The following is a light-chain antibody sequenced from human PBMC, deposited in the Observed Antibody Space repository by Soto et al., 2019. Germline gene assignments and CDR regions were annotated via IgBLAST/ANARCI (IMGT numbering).Light chain of an antibody. CDR1: SSDVGGYNY. J-gene: IGLJ1*01. CDR3: SSYTSSSTLYV. V-gene: IGLV2-14*01. CDR2: DVS. Sequence: QSALTQPASVSGSPEQSITISCTGTSSDVGGYNYVSWYQQHPGKAPKLMIYDVSNRPSGVSNRFSGSKSGNTASLTISGLRAEYEADYYCSSYTSSSTLYVFGTGTKVTVL.